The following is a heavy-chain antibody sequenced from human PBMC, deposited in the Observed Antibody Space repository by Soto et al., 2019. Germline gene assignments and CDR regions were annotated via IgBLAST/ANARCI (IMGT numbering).Heavy chain of an antibody. Sequence: QVHLVQSGAEVKKPGASVKVSCKGSGYTFTSYGITWVRQAPGQGLEWMGWISAHNGNADYAQKLQGRVTVTRDTSTSTAYMELRSLRSDDTAVYYCARGRYGDYWGQGALVTVSS. CDR2: ISAHNGNA. D-gene: IGHD1-1*01. V-gene: IGHV1-18*01. CDR1: GYTFTSYG. CDR3: ARGRYGDY. J-gene: IGHJ4*02.